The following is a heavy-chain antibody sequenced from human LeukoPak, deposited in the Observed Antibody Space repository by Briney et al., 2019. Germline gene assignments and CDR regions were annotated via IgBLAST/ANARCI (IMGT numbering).Heavy chain of an antibody. CDR3: AKRGYSSGWQLDY. CDR2: ISGSGGST. V-gene: IGHV3-23*01. CDR1: GFTFTSYA. D-gene: IGHD6-19*01. J-gene: IGHJ4*02. Sequence: GGSLRLSCAASGFTFTSYAMSWVRQAPGKGLEWVTLISGSGGSTYYADSVKGRFTISRDNSKNTLSLQMNSLRAEDTAVYYCAKRGYSSGWQLDYWGQGTLVTVSS.